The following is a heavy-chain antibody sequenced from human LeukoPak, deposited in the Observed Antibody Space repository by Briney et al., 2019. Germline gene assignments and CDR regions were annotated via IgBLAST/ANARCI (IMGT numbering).Heavy chain of an antibody. CDR1: GLTFSSHW. CDR2: VSYDGNTK. Sequence: PGGSLRLSCAASGLTFSSHWMHWVRQAPGKGLEWVAVVSYDGNTKFYADSVKGRFTISRDNSKNTLYLQMNSLRAEDTALYFCAKQNTVTRGPINYWGQGTLVTVSS. J-gene: IGHJ4*02. V-gene: IGHV3-30*18. D-gene: IGHD4-17*01. CDR3: AKQNTVTRGPINY.